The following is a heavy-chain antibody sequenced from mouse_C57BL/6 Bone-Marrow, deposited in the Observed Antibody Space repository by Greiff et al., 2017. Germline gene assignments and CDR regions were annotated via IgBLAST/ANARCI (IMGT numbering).Heavy chain of an antibody. CDR1: GFSLTSYG. CDR2: IWGVGST. Sequence: VKLMESGPGLVAPSQSLSITCTVSGFSLTSYGVDWVRQSPGKGLEWLGVIWGVGSTNYNSALKSRLSISKDNSKSQVFLKMNSLQTDDTAMYYCARVYGGGAMDYWGQGTAVTVSS. CDR3: ARVYGGGAMDY. J-gene: IGHJ4*01. D-gene: IGHD1-1*01. V-gene: IGHV2-6*01.